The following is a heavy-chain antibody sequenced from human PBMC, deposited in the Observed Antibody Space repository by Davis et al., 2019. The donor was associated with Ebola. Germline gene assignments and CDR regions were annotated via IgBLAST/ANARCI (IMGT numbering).Heavy chain of an antibody. CDR2: IYYSGST. V-gene: IGHV4-59*01. CDR1: GGSISSYY. D-gene: IGHD5-12*01. CDR3: ARGGWDIVAGGVGITYCFDY. J-gene: IGHJ4*02. Sequence: SETLSLTCTVSGGSISSYYWRWIRQSPGKGLEWIGYIYYSGSTNYNPSLKSRVPISGDTSKNQFFLELGSVTAADQAVFYCARGGWDIVAGGVGITYCFDYWGQGTLVTVSS.